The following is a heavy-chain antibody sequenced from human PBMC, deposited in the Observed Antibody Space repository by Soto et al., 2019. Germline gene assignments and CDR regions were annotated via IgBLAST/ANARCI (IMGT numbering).Heavy chain of an antibody. J-gene: IGHJ6*02. V-gene: IGHV3-30*18. CDR3: AKVGSRDYYYGMDV. Sequence: VGSLRLSCAASGFTFSSYGMHWVRQAPGKGLEWVAVISYDGSNKYYADSVKGRFTISRDNSKNTLYLQMNSLRAGDTAVYYCAKVGSRDYYYGMDVWGQGTTVTVSS. CDR1: GFTFSSYG. CDR2: ISYDGSNK. D-gene: IGHD2-15*01.